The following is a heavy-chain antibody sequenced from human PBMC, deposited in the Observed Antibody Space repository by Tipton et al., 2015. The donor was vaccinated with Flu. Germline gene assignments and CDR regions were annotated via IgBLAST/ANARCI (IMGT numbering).Heavy chain of an antibody. Sequence: GLVKPSQTLSLTCTVSGGSVRSGSYYWSWIRQPAGKGLEWIGRIYATGDTKYNPSLKSRVTISLDTSKNQFSLRLNSVTAADTAVYYCARRDYSNYVSDPKNWFDPWGQGTLVTVSS. J-gene: IGHJ5*02. V-gene: IGHV4-61*02. CDR1: GGSVRSGSYY. D-gene: IGHD4-11*01. CDR3: ARRDYSNYVSDPKNWFDP. CDR2: IYATGDT.